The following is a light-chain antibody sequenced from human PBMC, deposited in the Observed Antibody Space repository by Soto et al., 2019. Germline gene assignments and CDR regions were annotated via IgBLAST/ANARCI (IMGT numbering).Light chain of an antibody. Sequence: EVVLTQSPGTLSLSPGERATLSCRSSQSVAANYLAWYQQKRGQAHMLLIYGASSRATGIPDRFSGSGSGTDFTLTISRLEPEDFSVYYCHQYGTAPLTFGPGTKVDIK. J-gene: IGKJ3*01. CDR1: QSVAANY. CDR3: HQYGTAPLT. CDR2: GAS. V-gene: IGKV3-20*01.